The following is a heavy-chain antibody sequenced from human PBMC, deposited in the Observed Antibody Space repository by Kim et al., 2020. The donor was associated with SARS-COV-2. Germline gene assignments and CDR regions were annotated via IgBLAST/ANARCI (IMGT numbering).Heavy chain of an antibody. J-gene: IGHJ4*02. Sequence: ASVKVSCKASGYTFANYPVHWVRQAPGQRLEWMGWFNAGNGDTRYSQKFQGRVTISSDTSATTAYMELSSLRSEDAAVYYCARPSYCTNGECPFYDNWGQGTLVTVSS. D-gene: IGHD2-8*01. CDR3: ARPSYCTNGECPFYDN. CDR1: GYTFANYP. CDR2: FNAGNGDT. V-gene: IGHV1-3*01.